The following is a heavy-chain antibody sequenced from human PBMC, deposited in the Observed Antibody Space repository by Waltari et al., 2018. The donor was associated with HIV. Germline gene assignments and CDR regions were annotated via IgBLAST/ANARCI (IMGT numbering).Heavy chain of an antibody. D-gene: IGHD6-13*01. CDR3: ARDGDSIAAAGRPPYYYYYGMDV. J-gene: IGHJ6*02. V-gene: IGHV1-3*01. Sequence: QVQLVQSGAEVKKPGASVKVSCKASGYTFTSYAMHWVRQAPGQRLEWMGWINAGNGNTKYSQKFQGRVTITRDTSASTAYMELSSLRSEDTAVYYCARDGDSIAAAGRPPYYYYYGMDVWGQGTTVTVSS. CDR2: INAGNGNT. CDR1: GYTFTSYA.